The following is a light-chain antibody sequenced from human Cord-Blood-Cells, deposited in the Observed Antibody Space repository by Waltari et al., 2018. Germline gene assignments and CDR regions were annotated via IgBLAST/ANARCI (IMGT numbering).Light chain of an antibody. V-gene: IGLV1-51*01. Sequence: QSVLPQPPSVSAAPGQKVTISRSGSSYNIGNNTVSWYQQLPGTAPKLLIYDNNKRPSGIPDRFSGSKSGTSATLGITGLQTGDEADYYCGTWDSSLSAGVFGGGTKLTVL. CDR2: DNN. CDR1: SYNIGNNT. J-gene: IGLJ2*01. CDR3: GTWDSSLSAGV.